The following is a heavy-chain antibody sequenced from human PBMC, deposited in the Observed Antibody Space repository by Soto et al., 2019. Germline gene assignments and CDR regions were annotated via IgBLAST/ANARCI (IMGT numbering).Heavy chain of an antibody. CDR3: ASSVAKYYYYGMDV. V-gene: IGHV1-69*12. CDR2: IIPIFGTA. Sequence: QVQLVQSGAEVKKPGSSVKVSCKASGGTFSSYAISWVRQDPGQGLEWMGGIIPIFGTANYAQKFQGRVTITADESTSTAYMELSNLRSEDTAVYYCASSVAKYYYYGMDVWGQGTTVTVSS. D-gene: IGHD5-12*01. CDR1: GGTFSSYA. J-gene: IGHJ6*02.